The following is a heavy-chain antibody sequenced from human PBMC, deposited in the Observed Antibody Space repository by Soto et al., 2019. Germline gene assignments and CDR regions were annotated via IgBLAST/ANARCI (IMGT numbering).Heavy chain of an antibody. D-gene: IGHD3-16*01. Sequence: VQSVQTGADVKKPGSSVKVSCQASGGTFSSETLGWVRQAPGQELEWVGGIIPLFGTASYAKKCQGRFTTPTDECTSTVIVDLITLRPIDTALYFCATKLGENPGIPFDACGLGTLVTVAS. J-gene: IGHJ4*02. V-gene: IGHV1-69*01. CDR3: ATKLGENPGIPFDA. CDR1: GGTFSSET. CDR2: IIPLFGTA.